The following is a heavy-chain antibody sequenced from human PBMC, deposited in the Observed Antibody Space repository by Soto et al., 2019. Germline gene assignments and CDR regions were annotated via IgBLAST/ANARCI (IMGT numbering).Heavy chain of an antibody. V-gene: IGHV4-59*01. CDR3: ARASFTYHYDGSGYISRFDP. CDR1: GGSMSSYY. CDR2: VYYSGTA. Sequence: KTSETLSLTCSVSGGSMSSYYWSWIRQPPGGGLEWIGYVYYSGTADYNPSLKGRLTMSVDTSKNQFSLQLTSLTAADTAVYFCARASFTYHYDGSGYISRFDPWGRGILVTVSS. D-gene: IGHD3-22*01. J-gene: IGHJ5*02.